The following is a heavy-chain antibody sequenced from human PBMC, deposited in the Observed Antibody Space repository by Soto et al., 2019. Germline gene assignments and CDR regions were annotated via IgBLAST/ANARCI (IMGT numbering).Heavy chain of an antibody. V-gene: IGHV3-23*01. CDR2: ISGSGGST. CDR1: GFTFSRYA. J-gene: IGHJ6*02. D-gene: IGHD6-6*01. Sequence: GGSLRLSCAASGFTFSRYAMSWVRQAPGKGLEWVSAISGSGGSTYYADSVKGRFTISRDNSKNTLYLQMNSLRAEDTAVYYCAKGLGPKHEYYYYGMDVWCQGTTVTVSS. CDR3: AKGLGPKHEYYYYGMDV.